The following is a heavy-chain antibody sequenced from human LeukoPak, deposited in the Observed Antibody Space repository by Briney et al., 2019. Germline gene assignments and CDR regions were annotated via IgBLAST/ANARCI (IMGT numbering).Heavy chain of an antibody. J-gene: IGHJ4*02. CDR3: AREEYPRTFDY. Sequence: SQTLSLPCTVSGGSICIGSYYWSWIRQPAGKGLEWIRRIYTSGSTNYNPSLKSRVTISVDTSKNQFSLKLSSVTAADTAVYYCAREEYPRTFDYWGQGTLVTVSS. V-gene: IGHV4-61*02. CDR1: GGSICIGSYY. D-gene: IGHD6-6*01. CDR2: IYTSGST.